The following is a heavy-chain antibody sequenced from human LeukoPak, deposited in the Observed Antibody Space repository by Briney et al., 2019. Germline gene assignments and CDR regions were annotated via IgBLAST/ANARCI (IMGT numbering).Heavy chain of an antibody. CDR3: ARDAPRGAGDKDY. V-gene: IGHV3-21*01. J-gene: IGHJ4*02. CDR1: GFTFSNAW. D-gene: IGHD7-27*01. CDR2: ISSSSSYI. Sequence: PGGSLRLSCAGSGFTFSNAWMTWVRQAPGKGLEWVSSISSSSSYIYYADSVKGRFTISRDNAKNSLYLQMNSLRAEDTAVYYCARDAPRGAGDKDYWGQGTLVTLSS.